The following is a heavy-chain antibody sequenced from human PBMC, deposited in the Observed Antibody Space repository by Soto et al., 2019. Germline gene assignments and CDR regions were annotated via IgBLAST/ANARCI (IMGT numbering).Heavy chain of an antibody. V-gene: IGHV3-30*18. CDR2: ISYDGSNK. J-gene: IGHJ4*02. Sequence: GGSLRLSCAASGFTFSSYGMHWVRQAPGKGLEWVAVISYDGSNKYYADSVKGRFTISRDNSKNTLYLQMNSLRAEDTAVYYCAKGGGPYCGGDCYYFDYWRQGTLVTVSS. D-gene: IGHD2-21*02. CDR3: AKGGGPYCGGDCYYFDY. CDR1: GFTFSSYG.